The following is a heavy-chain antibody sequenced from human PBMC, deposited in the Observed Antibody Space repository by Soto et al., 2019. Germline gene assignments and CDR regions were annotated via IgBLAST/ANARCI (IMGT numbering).Heavy chain of an antibody. V-gene: IGHV3-73*01. J-gene: IGHJ3*02. CDR2: IRSKGNSYAT. Sequence: GGSLRLSCAASGFTFSGSAMHWVRQASGKGLEWVGRIRSKGNSYATAYAASVKGRFTISRDDSKNTAYLQMNSLKTEDTAVYYCTRLLSDAFDIWGQGTMVTVSS. CDR3: TRLLSDAFDI. CDR1: GFTFSGSA.